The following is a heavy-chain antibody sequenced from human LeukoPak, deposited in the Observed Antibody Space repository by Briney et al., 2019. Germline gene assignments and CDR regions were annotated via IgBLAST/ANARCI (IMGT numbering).Heavy chain of an antibody. CDR1: GYTFTGYY. CDR3: ARDIGYCSSTSCYTFDY. CDR2: INPNSGGT. Sequence: ASVKVSCKASGYTFTGYYMHWVRRAPGQGLEWMGWINPNSGGTNYAQKFQGRVTMTRDTSISTAYMELSRLRSDDTAVYYCARDIGYCSSTSCYTFDYWGQGTLVTVSS. D-gene: IGHD2-2*02. J-gene: IGHJ4*02. V-gene: IGHV1-2*02.